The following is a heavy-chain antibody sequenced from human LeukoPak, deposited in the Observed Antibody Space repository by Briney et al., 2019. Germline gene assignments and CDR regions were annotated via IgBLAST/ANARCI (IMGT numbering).Heavy chain of an antibody. J-gene: IGHJ3*02. V-gene: IGHV3-21*01. Sequence: GGSLRLSCAASGFTFSSYAMHWVRQAPGKGLEWVSSISSSSSYIYYADSVKGRFTISRDNAKNSLYPQMNSLRAEDTAVYYCARDLLNWNPSVDAFDIWGQGTMVAVSS. CDR3: ARDLLNWNPSVDAFDI. D-gene: IGHD1-1*01. CDR1: GFTFSSYA. CDR2: ISSSSSYI.